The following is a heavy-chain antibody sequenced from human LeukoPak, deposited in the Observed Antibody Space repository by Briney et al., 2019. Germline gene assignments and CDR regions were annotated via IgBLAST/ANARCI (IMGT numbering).Heavy chain of an antibody. V-gene: IGHV3-48*01. J-gene: IGHJ4*02. CDR2: ISSSSSTI. CDR1: GLTFSSYS. Sequence: AGGSLRLSCAASGLTFSSYSMNWVRQAPGKGLEWVSYISSSSSTIYYADSVKGRFTISRDNAKNSLYLQMNSLRAEDTAVYYCARDLEGVLLWFGEPRPFDYWGQGTLVTVSS. CDR3: ARDLEGVLLWFGEPRPFDY. D-gene: IGHD3-10*01.